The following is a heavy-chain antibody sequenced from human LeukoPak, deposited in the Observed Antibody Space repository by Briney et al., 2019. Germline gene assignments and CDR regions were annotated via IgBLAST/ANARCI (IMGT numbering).Heavy chain of an antibody. CDR1: GFTFSSYA. J-gene: IGHJ6*02. CDR3: ARDLYQVVPAAVSYYYYGMDV. V-gene: IGHV3-30-3*01. D-gene: IGHD2-2*01. Sequence: PGGSLRLSCAASGFTFSSYAMHWVRQAPGKGLEWVAVISYDGSNKYYADSVKGRFTISRDNSKNTLYLQMNSLRAEDTAVYYCARDLYQVVPAAVSYYYYGMDVWGQGTTVTVSS. CDR2: ISYDGSNK.